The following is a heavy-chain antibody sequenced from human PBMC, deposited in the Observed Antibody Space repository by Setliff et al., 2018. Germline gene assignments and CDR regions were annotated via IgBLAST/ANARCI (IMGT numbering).Heavy chain of an antibody. Sequence: PSETLSLTCTVSGGSISSYYWSWIRQPPGKGLEWIGYIYYSGSTNYNPSLKSRVTISVDTSKNQFSLKLSSVTAADTAVYYCARERMYYNFWSGYSDYWGQGTLVTVSS. CDR2: IYYSGST. CDR3: ARERMYYNFWSGYSDY. J-gene: IGHJ4*02. D-gene: IGHD3-3*01. V-gene: IGHV4-59*12. CDR1: GGSISSYY.